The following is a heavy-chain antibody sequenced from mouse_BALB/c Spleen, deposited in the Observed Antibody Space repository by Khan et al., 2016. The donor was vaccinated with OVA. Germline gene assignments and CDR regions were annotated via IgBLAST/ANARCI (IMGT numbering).Heavy chain of an antibody. CDR2: ISSGSSTI. Sequence: EVQLVESEGGLVQPGGSRKLSCAASGFTFSTFGMHWVRQAPKKGLEWVAYISSGSSTIYYVDSVKGRFTISRDNPKNTLFLQMTSSRFEDAAMYSCVRAGGNFHWYFDVWGAGTSVTVSS. J-gene: IGHJ1*01. CDR1: GFTFSTFG. V-gene: IGHV5-17*02. CDR3: VRAGGNFHWYFDV. D-gene: IGHD2-1*01.